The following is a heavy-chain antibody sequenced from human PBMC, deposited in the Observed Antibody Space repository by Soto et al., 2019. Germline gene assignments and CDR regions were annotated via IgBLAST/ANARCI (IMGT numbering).Heavy chain of an antibody. J-gene: IGHJ6*02. CDR2: ISSSSSYI. D-gene: IGHD2-2*01. Sequence: GGSLRLSCAASGFTFSSYSMNWVRQAPGKGLEWVSSISSSSSYIYYADSVKGRFTISRDNAKNSLYLQMNSLRAEDTAVYYCARDLGVLVPAARYYYVMDVWGQGTTVTVSS. CDR1: GFTFSSYS. V-gene: IGHV3-21*01. CDR3: ARDLGVLVPAARYYYVMDV.